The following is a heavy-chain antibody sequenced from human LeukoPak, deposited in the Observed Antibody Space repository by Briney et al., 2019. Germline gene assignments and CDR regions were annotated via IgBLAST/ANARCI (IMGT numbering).Heavy chain of an antibody. Sequence: PGGSLRLSCAASGFTFSSYSMNWVRQAPGKGLEWASSISSSSNYIYYADSVKGRFTISRDNAKNSLYLQMNSLRAEDTAVYYCARADYSSTWSHDYYYMDVWGKGTTVTVSS. J-gene: IGHJ6*03. CDR2: ISSSSNYI. D-gene: IGHD6-13*01. CDR3: ARADYSSTWSHDYYYMDV. V-gene: IGHV3-21*01. CDR1: GFTFSSYS.